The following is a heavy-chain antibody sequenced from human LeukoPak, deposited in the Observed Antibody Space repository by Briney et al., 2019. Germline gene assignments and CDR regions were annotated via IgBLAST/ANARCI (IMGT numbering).Heavy chain of an antibody. CDR2: IYYSGRT. Sequence: WIRQPPGKGLEWIGSIYYSGRTYYNSSLKSRLTISIDTSKKQFSLKLSSVTAADTAMYYCARRDSSGYDYWGQGTLVTVSS. CDR3: ARRDSSGYDY. D-gene: IGHD3-22*01. V-gene: IGHV4-39*07. J-gene: IGHJ4*02.